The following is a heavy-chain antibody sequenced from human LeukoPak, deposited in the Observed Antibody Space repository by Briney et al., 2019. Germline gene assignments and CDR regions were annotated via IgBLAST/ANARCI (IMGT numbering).Heavy chain of an antibody. J-gene: IGHJ4*02. CDR1: GFTFSSYW. CDR2: INSDGSST. D-gene: IGHD3-22*01. V-gene: IGHV3-74*01. CDR3: ARAFLSYYDSSGYYYEDLFDY. Sequence: GGSLRLSCAASGFTFSSYWMHWVRQAPGKGLVWVSRINSDGSSTSYADSVKGRFIISRDNAKNTLYLQMNSLRAEDTAVYYCARAFLSYYDSSGYYYEDLFDYWGQGTLVTVSS.